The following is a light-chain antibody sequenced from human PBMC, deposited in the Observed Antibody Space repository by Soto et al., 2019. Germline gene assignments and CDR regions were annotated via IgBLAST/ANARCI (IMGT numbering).Light chain of an antibody. J-gene: IGKJ4*01. CDR1: QGIRTD. CDR2: GAS. CDR3: LQRKSYPLT. V-gene: IGKV1-17*01. Sequence: DVQMTQSPSSLSASVGDRVTITCRASQGIRTDLVWYQQKPGKAPKRLIYGASSLQSGVPSRFSGSGSGTEFTLTISSLQPEDFATYYCLQRKSYPLTFGGGTKVDI.